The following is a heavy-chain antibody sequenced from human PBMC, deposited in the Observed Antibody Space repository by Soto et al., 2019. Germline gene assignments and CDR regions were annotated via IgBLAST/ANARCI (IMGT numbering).Heavy chain of an antibody. CDR1: GGSVSSGNYY. CDR3: ASALYCSGGSCSFDP. J-gene: IGHJ5*02. CDR2: IYYTGST. Sequence: SETLSLTCTVSGGSVSSGNYYWSWIRQPPGKGLEWIGFIYYTGSTSYNPSLKSRVTISMDTSKNQFSLKLSSVTAADTAVYYCASALYCSGGSCSFDPWGQGTLVTVSS. V-gene: IGHV4-61*01. D-gene: IGHD2-15*01.